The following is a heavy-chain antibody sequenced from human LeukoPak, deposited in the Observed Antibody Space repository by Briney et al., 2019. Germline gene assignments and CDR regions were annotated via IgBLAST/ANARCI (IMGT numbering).Heavy chain of an antibody. V-gene: IGHV3-23*01. D-gene: IGHD2-21*02. J-gene: IGHJ5*02. CDR2: ISDSGGRT. Sequence: GGSLRLSCAASGFTFSSYAVTWVRQAPGKGLEWVSTISDSGGRTYYADSVKGRFTISRDNSKNALYLQMNSLRAEDTAVYYCARDYFSYCGGDCLIDPWGQGTLVTVSS. CDR3: ARDYFSYCGGDCLIDP. CDR1: GFTFSSYA.